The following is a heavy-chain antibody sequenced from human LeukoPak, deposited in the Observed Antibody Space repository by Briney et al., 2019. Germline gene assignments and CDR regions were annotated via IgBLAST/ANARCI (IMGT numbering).Heavy chain of an antibody. J-gene: IGHJ4*02. D-gene: IGHD2-8*01. V-gene: IGHV3-23*01. CDR1: GFTFSSYA. CDR2: ISGSGGST. CDR3: ARGGFVLMVYAVKFDY. Sequence: GGSLRLSCAASGFTFSSYAMSWVCQAPGKGLEWVSAISGSGGSTYYADSVKGRFTISRDNAKNSLYLQMNSLRAEDTAVYYCARGGFVLMVYAVKFDYWGQGTLVTVSS.